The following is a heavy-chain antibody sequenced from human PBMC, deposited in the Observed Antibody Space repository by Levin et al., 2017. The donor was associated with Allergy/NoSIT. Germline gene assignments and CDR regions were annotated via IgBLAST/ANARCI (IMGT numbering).Heavy chain of an antibody. V-gene: IGHV3-21*01. CDR2: ISSSSSYI. D-gene: IGHD5-18*01. CDR3: ARDREDTAMVTDAFDI. J-gene: IGHJ3*02. CDR1: GFTFSSYS. Sequence: AGGSLRLSCAASGFTFSSYSMNWVRQAPGKGLEWVSSISSSSSYIYYADSVKGRFTISRDNAKNSLYLQMNSLRAEDTAVYYCARDREDTAMVTDAFDIWGQGTMVTVSS.